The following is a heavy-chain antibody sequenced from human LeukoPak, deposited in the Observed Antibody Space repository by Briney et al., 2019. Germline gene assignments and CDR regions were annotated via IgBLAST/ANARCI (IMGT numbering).Heavy chain of an antibody. Sequence: GGSLRLSCAASGFTFSSYAMHWVRQAPGKGLEWVAVISYDGSNKYYADSVKGRFTISRDNSKNTLYLQMSSLRAEDTAVYYCARDTATAFDYWGQGTLVTVSS. D-gene: IGHD2-21*02. J-gene: IGHJ4*02. CDR2: ISYDGSNK. V-gene: IGHV3-30-3*01. CDR3: ARDTATAFDY. CDR1: GFTFSSYA.